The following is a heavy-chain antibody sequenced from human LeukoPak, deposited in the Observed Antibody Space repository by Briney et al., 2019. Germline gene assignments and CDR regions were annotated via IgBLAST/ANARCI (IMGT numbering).Heavy chain of an antibody. Sequence: ASVKVSCKASGFTFTSSAVQWVRQARGQRLEWIGWIVVGSGNTNYAQKFQERVTITRDMSTSTAYMELSSLRSEDTAVYYCARIEHLSYYYYGMDVWGQGTTVTVSS. V-gene: IGHV1-58*01. J-gene: IGHJ6*02. CDR2: IVVGSGNT. D-gene: IGHD1/OR15-1a*01. CDR1: GFTFTSSA. CDR3: ARIEHLSYYYYGMDV.